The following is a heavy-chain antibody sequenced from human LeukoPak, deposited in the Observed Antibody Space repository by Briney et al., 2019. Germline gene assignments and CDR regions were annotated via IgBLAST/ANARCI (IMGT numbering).Heavy chain of an antibody. CDR3: AKEGAESFPDAFAI. CDR2: ISYSGST. CDR1: GGSISPY. Sequence: PSETLSLTCTVPGGSISPYWSWLRQPPGKGLEWIGYISYSGSTKNNPSLKSRVTISVDTSKNQFSLKLTSVTAADTAVYYCAKEGAESFPDAFAIWGQGTMITVSS. D-gene: IGHD3-10*01. J-gene: IGHJ3*02. V-gene: IGHV4-59*01.